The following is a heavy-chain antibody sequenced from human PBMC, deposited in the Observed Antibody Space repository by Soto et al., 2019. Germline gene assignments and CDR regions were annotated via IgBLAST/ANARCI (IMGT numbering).Heavy chain of an antibody. CDR3: ARGESGSYNFDY. J-gene: IGHJ4*02. V-gene: IGHV1-69*13. D-gene: IGHD1-26*01. CDR1: GGTFSSYA. CDR2: IIPIFGTA. Sequence: ASVKVSCKASGGTFSSYAISWVRQAPGQGLEWMGGIIPIFGTANYAQKFQGRVTITADESTSTAYMELSSLRSEDTAVYYCARGESGSYNFDYWGQGTLVTVSS.